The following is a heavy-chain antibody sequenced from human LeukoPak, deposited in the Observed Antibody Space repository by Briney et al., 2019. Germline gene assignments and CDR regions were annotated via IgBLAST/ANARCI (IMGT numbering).Heavy chain of an antibody. Sequence: GGSLRLSCAASGFTFSNYCMHWVRQAPGKGLVWVSRINSDGSSRKYADSVKGRFTISRDNAKNTLYLQMTRLRAEDTAVYYCASASSHRIAAGGDYWGQGTLVTVSS. V-gene: IGHV3-74*01. CDR1: GFTFSNYC. J-gene: IGHJ4*02. CDR3: ASASSHRIAAGGDY. CDR2: INSDGSSR. D-gene: IGHD6-13*01.